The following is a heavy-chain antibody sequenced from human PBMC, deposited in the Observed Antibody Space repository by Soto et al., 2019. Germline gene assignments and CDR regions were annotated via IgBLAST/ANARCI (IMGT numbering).Heavy chain of an antibody. CDR3: AKDITVAGAPIYNTGLDV. D-gene: IGHD6-19*01. V-gene: IGHV3-30*18. CDR1: GFDFSYYG. J-gene: IGHJ6*02. Sequence: QVQLVQSGGGLVQPGRSLRLSCAASGFDFSYYGLHWVRQTPGKGLEWVAFITYEGSHTDHVESVKGRFSVSRHNSKNILYLHMSSRRPEDTAVYYCAKDITVAGAPIYNTGLDVWGQGPTVTVSS. CDR2: ITYEGSHT.